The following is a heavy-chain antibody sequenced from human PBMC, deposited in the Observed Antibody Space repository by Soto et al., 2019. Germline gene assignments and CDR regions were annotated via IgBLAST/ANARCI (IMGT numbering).Heavy chain of an antibody. V-gene: IGHV1-46*01. CDR1: GYTFTSYY. Sequence: ASVKVSCKASGYTFTSYYMHWVRQAPGQGLKWMGIINPSGGSTSYAQKFQGRVTMTRDTSTSTVYMELSSLRSEDTAVYYCARGLDDFWSGYDNWFDPWGQRTLVTVSS. CDR2: INPSGGST. D-gene: IGHD3-3*01. J-gene: IGHJ5*02. CDR3: ARGLDDFWSGYDNWFDP.